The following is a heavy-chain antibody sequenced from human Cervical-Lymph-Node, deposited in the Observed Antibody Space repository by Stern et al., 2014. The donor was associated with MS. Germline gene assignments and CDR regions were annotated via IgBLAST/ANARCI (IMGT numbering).Heavy chain of an antibody. CDR1: GGSFTNNV. D-gene: IGHD2/OR15-2a*01. V-gene: IGHV1-69*12. J-gene: IGHJ4*02. CDR2: TIPIFGKA. Sequence: QVQLVQSGAEVKKPGSSVKVSCTASGGSFTNNVVSWVRQAPGKGLEWMGGTIPIFGKAIYAKKFQGRVTITADESTRATYMELSSLRSEDTAVYYCARAAYSTSSYNYWGQGTVVTVSA. CDR3: ARAAYSTSSYNY.